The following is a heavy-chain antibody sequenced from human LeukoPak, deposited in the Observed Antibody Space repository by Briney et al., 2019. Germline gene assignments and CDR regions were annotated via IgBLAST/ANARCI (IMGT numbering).Heavy chain of an antibody. CDR2: IYHNGTP. D-gene: IGHD2-2*02. CDR1: VGSINSGNW. V-gene: IGHV4-4*02. J-gene: IGHJ6*02. CDR3: ATAPILRGEGGEHYKYGMDV. Sequence: SETLSLTCAVSVGSINSGNWWSWVRQSPGKGLEWIGEIYHNGTPNYNPSLKSRVTISADTFKNHFSLKITSVTAADTAVYYCATAPILRGEGGEHYKYGMDVWGQGTTVIVSS.